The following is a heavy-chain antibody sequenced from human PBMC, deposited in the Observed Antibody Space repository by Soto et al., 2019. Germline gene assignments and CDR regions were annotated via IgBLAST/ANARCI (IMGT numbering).Heavy chain of an antibody. D-gene: IGHD3-3*02. CDR2: IYPGDSDM. V-gene: IGHV5-51*01. J-gene: IGHJ4*02. CDR1: GYSFSNHL. Sequence: PGESLKISCEGVGYSFSNHLIAWVRQMPEKGLEWMGTIYPGDSDMRYSPSFRGQVTISVDKSINTAYLQWGSLKASDTAKYYCARISRQFSSGPDYFGQGILVTFSS. CDR3: ARISRQFSSGPDY.